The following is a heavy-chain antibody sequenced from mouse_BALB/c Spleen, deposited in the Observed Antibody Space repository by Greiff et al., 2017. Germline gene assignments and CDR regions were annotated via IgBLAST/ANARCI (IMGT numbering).Heavy chain of an antibody. Sequence: EVMLVESGGGLVKPGGSLKLSCAASGFAFSSYDMSWVRQTPEKRLEWVAYISSGGGSTYYPDTVKGRFTISRDNAKNTLYLQMSSLKSEDTAMYYCARQRRGYAMDYWGQGTSVTVSS. V-gene: IGHV5-12-1*01. J-gene: IGHJ4*01. CDR3: ARQRRGYAMDY. CDR2: ISSGGGST. CDR1: GFAFSSYD.